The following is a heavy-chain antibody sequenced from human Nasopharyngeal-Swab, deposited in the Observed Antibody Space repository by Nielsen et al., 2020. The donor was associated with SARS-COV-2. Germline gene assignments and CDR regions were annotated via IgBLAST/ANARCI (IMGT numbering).Heavy chain of an antibody. J-gene: IGHJ4*02. Sequence: GESLKISCVASGYSFRTYGMSWVRQAPGKGLEWVSAISSTGDYIYYAPSVRGRFTISRDNAKNSVYLQMNSLRAEDTAVYYCARDTPAMFAYWGQGTPVTVSS. CDR1: GYSFRTYG. CDR2: ISSTGDYI. CDR3: ARDTPAMFAY. V-gene: IGHV3-21*06.